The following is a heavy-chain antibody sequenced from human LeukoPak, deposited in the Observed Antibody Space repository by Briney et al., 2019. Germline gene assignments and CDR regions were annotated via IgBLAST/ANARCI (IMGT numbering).Heavy chain of an antibody. CDR3: ARVASGTRGQTRGLDY. CDR2: IYYSGST. D-gene: IGHD1-1*01. CDR1: SGSISSGGYY. V-gene: IGHV4-31*03. J-gene: IGHJ4*02. Sequence: SETLSLTCTVSSGSISSGGYYWSWIRQHPGKGLEWIGYIYYSGSTYYNPSLKSRVTISVDTSKNQFSLKLSSVTAADTAVYYCARVASGTRGQTRGLDYWGQGTLVTVSS.